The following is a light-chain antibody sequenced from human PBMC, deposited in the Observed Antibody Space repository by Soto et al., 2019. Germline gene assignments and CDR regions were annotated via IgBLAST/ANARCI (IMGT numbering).Light chain of an antibody. J-gene: IGKJ1*01. V-gene: IGKV1-8*01. CDR1: QGISSY. CDR3: QQYYSYPT. Sequence: AIRMTQSPSSVSASTGDRVTITCRASQGISSYLAWYQQKPGKAPKLLIYAASTLQSGVPSRFSGSGSGTDFTLTISCLQSEDFATYYCQQYYSYPTFAQGTKVDIK. CDR2: AAS.